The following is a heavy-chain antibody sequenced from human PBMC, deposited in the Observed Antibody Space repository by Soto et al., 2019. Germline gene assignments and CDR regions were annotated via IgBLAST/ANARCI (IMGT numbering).Heavy chain of an antibody. D-gene: IGHD1-26*01. CDR1: GFTFSHYA. Sequence: QVQLVKSGRGVIQPGRSLRLSCAASGFTFSHYAMHWVRQAPGKGLEWVALMSYDGSNEYYADSVKGRFTISRDNSKNTLYLQMNSLRAEDTAVYYCAKDGSHNFDYWGQGTLVTVSS. CDR2: MSYDGSNE. V-gene: IGHV3-30*18. CDR3: AKDGSHNFDY. J-gene: IGHJ4*02.